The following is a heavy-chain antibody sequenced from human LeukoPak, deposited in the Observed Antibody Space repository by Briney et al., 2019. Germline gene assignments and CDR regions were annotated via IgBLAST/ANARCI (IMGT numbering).Heavy chain of an antibody. CDR1: GFTFSTYY. Sequence: PGGSLRLSCAASGFTFSTYYMTWVRQAPGKGLEWVANIKQDGSQKYYVDSVQGRFTISRDNAKNSLYLQMNSLRAEDTAVYYCAAQRAVVFDYWGQGTLVTVSS. V-gene: IGHV3-7*01. CDR2: IKQDGSQK. CDR3: AAQRAVVFDY. D-gene: IGHD2-15*01. J-gene: IGHJ4*02.